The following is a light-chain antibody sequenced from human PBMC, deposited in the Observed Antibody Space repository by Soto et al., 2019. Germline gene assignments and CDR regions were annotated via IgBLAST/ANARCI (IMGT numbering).Light chain of an antibody. V-gene: IGKV1-9*01. CDR2: AAS. CDR1: QGISSY. J-gene: IGKJ1*01. Sequence: DIQLTQSPSFLSASVGGRVTITCRASQGISSYLAWYQQKPGKAPKLLIYAASTLQYGVPSRFSGSGSGTEFTLTISSLQPEDFATYYCQQVNSYPRAFGQGTKVDI. CDR3: QQVNSYPRA.